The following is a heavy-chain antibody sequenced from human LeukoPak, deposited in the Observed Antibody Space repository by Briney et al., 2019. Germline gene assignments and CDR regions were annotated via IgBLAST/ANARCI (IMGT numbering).Heavy chain of an antibody. Sequence: AETLTLTCAVSGGTFSSSSMNCGTWVREPGGEGVAWIGEIYQSVATNYNPSLKSRVTMLLDKSKNQFSLKLNSVTAADTAVYYCARNGGNSDYDYWGQGTLVTVSA. CDR1: GGTFSSSSMNC. CDR2: IYQSVAT. V-gene: IGHV4-4*02. D-gene: IGHD4-23*01. CDR3: ARNGGNSDYDY. J-gene: IGHJ4*02.